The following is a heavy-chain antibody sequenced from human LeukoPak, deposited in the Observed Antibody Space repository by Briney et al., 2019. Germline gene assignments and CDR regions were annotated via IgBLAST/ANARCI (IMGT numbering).Heavy chain of an antibody. CDR3: ARCWSDYRTVDP. Sequence: PSETLSLTCTVSGDSISSGSYFWSWIRQPAGKGLEWIGRIYTSGSTNYNPSLKSRVTISVDTSKNQFSLKLSSVTAADTAVYYCARCWSDYRTVDPWGQGTLVSVSS. V-gene: IGHV4-61*02. CDR2: IYTSGST. J-gene: IGHJ5*02. CDR1: GDSISSGSYF. D-gene: IGHD4-11*01.